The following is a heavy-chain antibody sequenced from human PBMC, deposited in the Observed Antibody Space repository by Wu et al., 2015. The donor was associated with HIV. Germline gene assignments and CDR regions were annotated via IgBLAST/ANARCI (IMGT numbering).Heavy chain of an antibody. CDR2: INPNSGGT. CDR3: ARGDTNTAMVYFDC. V-gene: IGHV1-2*02. D-gene: IGHD5-18*01. J-gene: IGHJ4*02. CDR1: GYTFSGYY. Sequence: QVQLVQSGAEVKKPGASVKVSCKASGYTFSGYYMHWVRQAPGQGLEWMGWINPNSGGTNCAQEFQGRVTMTRDTSITTAYMELSRLRSDDTAVYYCARGDTNTAMVYFDCWGQGTLVTVXS.